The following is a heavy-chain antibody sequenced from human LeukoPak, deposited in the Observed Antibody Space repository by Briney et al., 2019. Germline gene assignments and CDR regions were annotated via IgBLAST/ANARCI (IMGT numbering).Heavy chain of an antibody. Sequence: PGGSLTLSCAPAGFTFSSYAMHWVRQAPGRGLEWVAVIWYDGSNKYYADSVKGRSTISRDNSKNTLYLQMNSLRAEDTAVYYCARGLGYCTNGVCSNFDYWGQGTLVTVSS. CDR1: GFTFSSYA. D-gene: IGHD2-8*01. J-gene: IGHJ4*02. CDR3: ARGLGYCTNGVCSNFDY. V-gene: IGHV3-33*08. CDR2: IWYDGSNK.